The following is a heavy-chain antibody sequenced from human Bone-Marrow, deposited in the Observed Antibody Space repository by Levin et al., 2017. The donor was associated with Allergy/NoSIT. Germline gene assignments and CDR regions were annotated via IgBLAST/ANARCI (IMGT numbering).Heavy chain of an antibody. CDR1: GGTFSSYA. Sequence: KISCKASGGTFSSYAISWVRQAPGQGLEWMGGIIPIFGTANYAQKFQGRVTITADESTSTAYMELSSLRSEDTAVYYCARVPGEGVATTWGAFDIWGQGTMVTVSS. V-gene: IGHV1-69*01. CDR3: ARVPGEGVATTWGAFDI. CDR2: IIPIFGTA. D-gene: IGHD5-24*01. J-gene: IGHJ3*02.